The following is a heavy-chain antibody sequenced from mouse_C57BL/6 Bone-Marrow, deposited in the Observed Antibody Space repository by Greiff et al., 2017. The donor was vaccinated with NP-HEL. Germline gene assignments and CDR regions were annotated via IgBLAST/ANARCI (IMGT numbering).Heavy chain of an antibody. D-gene: IGHD2-5*01. J-gene: IGHJ4*01. CDR1: GYTFTDYE. V-gene: IGHV1-15*01. Sequence: VQLQQSGAELVRPGASVTLSCKASGYTFTDYEMHWVKQTPVHGLEWIGAIDPETGGTAYNEKFKGKAILTADKSSSTAYMELRSLTSEDSAVYYCTAYYSNMDYWGRGTAATVSA. CDR3: TAYYSNMDY. CDR2: IDPETGGT.